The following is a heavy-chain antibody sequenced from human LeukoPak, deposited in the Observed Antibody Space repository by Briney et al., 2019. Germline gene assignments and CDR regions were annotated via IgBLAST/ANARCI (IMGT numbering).Heavy chain of an antibody. CDR2: INSDGITT. D-gene: IGHD3-10*01. Sequence: PGGSLRLSCAASGFTFRRYWMHWVRQAPGKGLVWVSRINSDGITTNYADSVKGRFTISRDNVKNTLYLQMNSLRAEDTAVYYCARDSALNWFDPWGQGTQVTVSS. CDR1: GFTFRRYW. V-gene: IGHV3-74*01. CDR3: ARDSALNWFDP. J-gene: IGHJ5*02.